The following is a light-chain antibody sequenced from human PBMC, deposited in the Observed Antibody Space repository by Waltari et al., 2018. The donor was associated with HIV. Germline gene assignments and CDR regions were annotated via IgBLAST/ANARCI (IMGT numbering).Light chain of an antibody. CDR3: QAWDSSTAVV. CDR2: QDS. J-gene: IGLJ2*01. V-gene: IGLV3-1*01. CDR1: KLGDKY. Sequence: SYELTQPPSVSVSPGQTASITCSGDKLGDKYACWYQQKPGQSPVLVIYQDSKRPSGIPGRFSGSNSGNTATLTISGTQAMDEADYYGQAWDSSTAVVFGGGTKLTVL.